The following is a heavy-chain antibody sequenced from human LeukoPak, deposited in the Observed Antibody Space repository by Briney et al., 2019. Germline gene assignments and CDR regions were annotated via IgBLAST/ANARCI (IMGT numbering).Heavy chain of an antibody. CDR1: GFIFSNAW. Sequence: GGSLRLSCAASGFIFSNAWMNWVRQVPGKGLEWVGRIKSKYDGGTTDYAAHAKGRFTISRDDSKNTVYLQMNSLRAEDTAVYYCAKRVDSSDYWGQGTLVTVSS. J-gene: IGHJ4*02. CDR2: IKSKYDGGTT. V-gene: IGHV3-15*01. CDR3: AKRVDSSDY. D-gene: IGHD5-12*01.